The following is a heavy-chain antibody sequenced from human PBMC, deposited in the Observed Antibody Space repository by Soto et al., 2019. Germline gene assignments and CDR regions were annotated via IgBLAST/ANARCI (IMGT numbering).Heavy chain of an antibody. J-gene: IGHJ4*02. Sequence: QVQLVQSGAEVKRPGSSVKVSCKASGDTFSFYSINWVRQAPGLGFEWMGRVNPILSMSNYAQRFQGRVTMTADKSTSKAYMKLSVLRSEDTAMYYCATSYGSGYRAFDYWGQGALVTVSS. D-gene: IGHD3-10*01. CDR3: ATSYGSGYRAFDY. CDR1: GDTFSFYS. V-gene: IGHV1-69*04. CDR2: VNPILSMS.